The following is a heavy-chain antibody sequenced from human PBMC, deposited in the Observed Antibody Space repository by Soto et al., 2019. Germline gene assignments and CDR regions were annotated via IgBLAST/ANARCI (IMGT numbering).Heavy chain of an antibody. CDR1: GDRVSRNTAS. J-gene: IGHJ5*02. V-gene: IGHV6-1*01. CDR2: TYFMSKLYN. CDR3: AKGDNLGPKTGYAFDP. D-gene: IGHD5-12*01. Sequence: PSDTLSLTCSISGDRVSRNTASCNCIIQSPSRGLEWLLRTYFMSKLYNDYAVSVKSRIIINPDTSNNQFSLQLNSVTPEDTAVYFCAKGDNLGPKTGYAFDPWGQGIMVTVSS.